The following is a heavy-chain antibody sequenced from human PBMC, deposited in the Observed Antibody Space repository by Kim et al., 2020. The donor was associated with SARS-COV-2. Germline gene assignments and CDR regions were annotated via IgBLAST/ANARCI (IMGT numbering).Heavy chain of an antibody. V-gene: IGHV3-33*01. CDR3: AREDCSSTSCYLFDY. Sequence: GGSLRLSCAASGFTFSSYGMHWVRQAPGKGLEWVAVIWYDGSNKYYADSVKGRFTISRDNSKNTLYLQMNSLRAEDTAVYYCAREDCSSTSCYLFDYWGQGTLVTVSS. J-gene: IGHJ4*02. CDR2: IWYDGSNK. CDR1: GFTFSSYG. D-gene: IGHD2-2*01.